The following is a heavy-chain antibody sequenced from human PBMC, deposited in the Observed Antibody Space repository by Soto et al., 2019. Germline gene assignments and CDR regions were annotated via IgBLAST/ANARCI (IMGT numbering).Heavy chain of an antibody. CDR2: TYYRSEWYN. J-gene: IGHJ4*02. CDR1: GASVSSHNTS. V-gene: IGHV6-1*01. Sequence: QVQLQQSGPGLVRPSQTLSLTCAISGASVSSHNTSWHWNRQSPSKGLEWLGRTYYRSEWYNDLAVSAMVHIANSVDTPQNQVALDLNPVSPADTAVYFWVTTRAQWLGSEEAFGYLCQGTLVTVSS. CDR3: VTTRAQWLGSEEAFGY. D-gene: IGHD6-19*01.